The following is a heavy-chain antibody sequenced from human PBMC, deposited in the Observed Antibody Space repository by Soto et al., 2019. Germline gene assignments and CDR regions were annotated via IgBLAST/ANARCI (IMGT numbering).Heavy chain of an antibody. CDR1: CGSISSGGYY. V-gene: IGHV4-31*03. Sequence: SETLSLTCTVSCGSISSGGYYWSWIRQHPGKGLEWIGYIYYSGSTYYNPSLKSRVTISVDTSKNQFSLKLSSVTAADTAVYYCARESPYDILTGYSGSWFDPWGQGTLVTVSS. CDR2: IYYSGST. J-gene: IGHJ5*02. D-gene: IGHD3-9*01. CDR3: ARESPYDILTGYSGSWFDP.